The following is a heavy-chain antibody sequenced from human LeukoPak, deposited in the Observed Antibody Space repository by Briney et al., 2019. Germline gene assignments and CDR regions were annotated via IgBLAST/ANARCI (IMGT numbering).Heavy chain of an antibody. CDR3: ARDHGGNPEFDY. CDR1: GYSISSGYS. CDR2: ISHTGNT. Sequence: SETLSLTCTVSGYSISSGYSWGWIRQSPGEGLEWIGSISHTGNTHYNPSLQSRITISVDTSKKQFSLKLSSVTAADTAVYYCARDHGGNPEFDYWGQGTLVTVSS. D-gene: IGHD4-23*01. J-gene: IGHJ4*02. V-gene: IGHV4-38-2*02.